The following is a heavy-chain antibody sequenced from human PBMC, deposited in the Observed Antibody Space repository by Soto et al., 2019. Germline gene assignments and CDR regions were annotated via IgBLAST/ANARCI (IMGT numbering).Heavy chain of an antibody. J-gene: IGHJ5*02. CDR2: IDSSNKYM. CDR1: GFTFSTYT. D-gene: IGHD2-8*01. Sequence: PGGSLRLSCAASGFTFSTYTMTWARQAPGKGLEWVSSIDSSNKYMFYADSVKGRFTVSRDNTKNSLFLQMTGLRAEDTAVYYCARMPLSWTNPVCFPTWGQGTLVTVSS. V-gene: IGHV3-21*01. CDR3: ARMPLSWTNPVCFPT.